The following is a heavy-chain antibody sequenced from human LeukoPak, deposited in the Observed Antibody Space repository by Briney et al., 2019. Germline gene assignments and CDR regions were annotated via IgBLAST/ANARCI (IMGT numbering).Heavy chain of an antibody. J-gene: IGHJ2*01. CDR3: ARDGGTDTHDWYFDL. V-gene: IGHV1-69*13. CDR2: IIPIFGTA. Sequence: GASVKVSCKASGGTFSSYAISWVRQAPGQGLEWMGGIIPIFGTANYAQKFQGRVTITADESTSTAYMELSSLRSEDTAVYYCARDGGTDTHDWYFDLWGRGTQVTVSS. D-gene: IGHD3-16*01. CDR1: GGTFSSYA.